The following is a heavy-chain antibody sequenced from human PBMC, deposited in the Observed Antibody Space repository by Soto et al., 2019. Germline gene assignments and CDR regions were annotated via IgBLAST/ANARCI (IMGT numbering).Heavy chain of an antibody. V-gene: IGHV1-24*01. CDR3: ATGFYGSGSYFSRDY. CDR1: GYTLTELS. D-gene: IGHD3-10*01. CDR2: FDPEDGET. Sequence: GASVKVSCKVSGYTLTELSMHWVRQAPGKGLEWMGGFDPEDGETIYAQKFLGRVTMTEVTSTDTAYMELSSLRSEDTAVYYCATGFYGSGSYFSRDYWGQGTLVTVSS. J-gene: IGHJ4*02.